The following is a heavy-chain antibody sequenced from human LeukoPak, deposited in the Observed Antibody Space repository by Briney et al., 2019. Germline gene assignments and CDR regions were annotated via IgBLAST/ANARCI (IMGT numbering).Heavy chain of an antibody. CDR1: GYTFTSYG. CDR2: ISAYNGNT. CDR3: ARGSIAVAATRNAFDI. V-gene: IGHV1-18*01. D-gene: IGHD6-19*01. J-gene: IGHJ3*02. Sequence: ASVKVSCKASGYTFTSYGISWVRQAPGQGLEWMGWISAYNGNTNYAQKLQGRVTMTTDKSTSTAYMELSSLRSEDTAVYYCARGSIAVAATRNAFDIWGQGTMVTVSS.